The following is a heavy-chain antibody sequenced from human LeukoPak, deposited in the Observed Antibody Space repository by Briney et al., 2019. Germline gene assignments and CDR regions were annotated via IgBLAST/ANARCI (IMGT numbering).Heavy chain of an antibody. Sequence: PGGSLRLSCAASGFTFSSYGMHWVRQAPGKGLEWVAFIRYDGSNKYYADSVKGRFTISRDNSKNTLYLQMNSLRAEDTAVYYCAKNGYYYDSSGYWPHAFDIWGQGTMVTVSS. J-gene: IGHJ3*02. CDR3: AKNGYYYDSSGYWPHAFDI. V-gene: IGHV3-30*02. D-gene: IGHD3-22*01. CDR1: GFTFSSYG. CDR2: IRYDGSNK.